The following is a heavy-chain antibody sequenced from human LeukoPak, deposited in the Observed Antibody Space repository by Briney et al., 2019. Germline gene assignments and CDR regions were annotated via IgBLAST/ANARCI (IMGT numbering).Heavy chain of an antibody. CDR1: GFTFSSYW. D-gene: IGHD3-9*01. CDR3: ARTIRYFDLGAFDI. V-gene: IGHV3-7*01. Sequence: GGSLRLSCAGSGFTFSSYWMSWVRQAPGKGLEWVANIKQDGSEKYYVDSVKGRFTISRDNAKNSLYLQMNSLRAEDTAVYYCARTIRYFDLGAFDIWGQGTMVTVSS. CDR2: IKQDGSEK. J-gene: IGHJ3*02.